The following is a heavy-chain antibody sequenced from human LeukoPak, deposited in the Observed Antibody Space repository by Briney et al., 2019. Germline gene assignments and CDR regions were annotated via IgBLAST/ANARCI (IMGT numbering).Heavy chain of an antibody. CDR3: AKGDYYDSSGYYRGGFDY. CDR1: GFTFSSYS. CDR2: ISGSGGST. J-gene: IGHJ4*02. D-gene: IGHD3-22*01. V-gene: IGHV3-23*01. Sequence: GGSLRLSCAASGFTFSSYSMNWVRQAPGKGLEWVSAISGSGGSTYYADSVKGRFTISRDNSKNTLYLQMNSLRAEDTAVYYCAKGDYYDSSGYYRGGFDYWGQGTLVTVSS.